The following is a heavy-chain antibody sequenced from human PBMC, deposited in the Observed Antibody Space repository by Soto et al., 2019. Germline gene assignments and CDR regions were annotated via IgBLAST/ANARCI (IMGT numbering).Heavy chain of an antibody. Sequence: EGQLLESGGGLAQPGGSLRLSCEVFGFTFDTYGMSWVRQAPGKGLEWVAAITGRGDRTDYADSVKGRVTISRDNSNNIWYLEMNSLRAEDTAVYYCARDWGSVWFRAYFDNWGQGTQVTVSS. CDR1: GFTFDTYG. CDR3: ARDWGSVWFRAYFDN. V-gene: IGHV3-23*01. CDR2: ITGRGDRT. J-gene: IGHJ4*02. D-gene: IGHD3-16*01.